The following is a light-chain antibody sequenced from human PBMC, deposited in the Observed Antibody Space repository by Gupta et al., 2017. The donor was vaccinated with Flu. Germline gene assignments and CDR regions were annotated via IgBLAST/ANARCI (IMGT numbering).Light chain of an antibody. V-gene: IGLV1-44*01. CDR1: SSNIGIYT. Sequence: SSNIGIYTVNCYRQDPGMAPQLLIYADHSRFSAVPERFSASKSGTSASLAISGLHSEDEAQYYCATWDGTVNGPIFGGGTKLTVL. CDR3: ATWDGTVNGPI. J-gene: IGLJ2*01. CDR2: ADH.